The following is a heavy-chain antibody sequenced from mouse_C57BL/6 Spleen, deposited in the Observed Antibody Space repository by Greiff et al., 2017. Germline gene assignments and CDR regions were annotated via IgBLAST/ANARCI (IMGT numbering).Heavy chain of an antibody. CDR2: ISSGGDYI. CDR1: GFTFSSYA. J-gene: IGHJ3*01. D-gene: IGHD1-1*02. CDR3: TRNGPWFAY. Sequence: EVMLVESGEGLVKPGGSLKLSCAASGFTFSSYAMSWVRQTPEKRLEWVAYISSGGDYIYYADTVKGRVTISRDNARNTLYLQMSSLKSEDTAMYYCTRNGPWFAYWGQGTLVTVSA. V-gene: IGHV5-9-1*02.